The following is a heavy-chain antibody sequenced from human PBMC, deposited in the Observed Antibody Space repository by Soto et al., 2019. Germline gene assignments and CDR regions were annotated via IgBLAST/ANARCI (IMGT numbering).Heavy chain of an antibody. V-gene: IGHV3-23*01. J-gene: IGHJ4*02. CDR3: AKDTHMVRASYYFDY. CDR1: GFTFSTYT. Sequence: PGGSLRLSCAASGFTFSTYTMSWVRQAPGKGLEWVTAISGSGGSTYYADSVKGRFTISRDNSMNTLYLQMNSLRAEYTAVYYCAKDTHMVRASYYFDYWGQGTLVTVSS. CDR2: ISGSGGST. D-gene: IGHD3-10*01.